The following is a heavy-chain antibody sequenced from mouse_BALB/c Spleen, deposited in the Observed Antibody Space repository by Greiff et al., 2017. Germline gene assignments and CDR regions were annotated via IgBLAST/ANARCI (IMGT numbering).Heavy chain of an antibody. J-gene: IGHJ2*01. V-gene: IGHV5-6-5*01. CDR1: GFTFSSYA. CDR2: ISSGGST. D-gene: IGHD6-1*01. CDR3: ARGSLFDY. Sequence: EVMLVESGGGLVKPGGSLKLSCAASGFTFSSYAMSWVRQTPEKRLEWVASISSGGSTYYPDSVKGRFTISRDNARNILYLQMSSLRSEDTAMYYCARGSLFDYWGQGTTLTVSS.